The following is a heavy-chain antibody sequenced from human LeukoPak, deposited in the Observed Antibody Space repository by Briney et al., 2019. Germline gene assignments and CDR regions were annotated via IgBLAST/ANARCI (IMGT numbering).Heavy chain of an antibody. CDR2: IYHSGST. CDR3: ARGVAAAVPHYFDY. J-gene: IGHJ4*02. CDR1: GGSISSSNW. D-gene: IGHD6-13*01. Sequence: SETLSLTCAVSGGSISSSNWWSWVRQPPGKGLEWIGEIYHSGSTNYNPSLKSRVTISVDKSKNQFSLKLSSVTAADTAVYYCARGVAAAVPHYFDYWGQGTLVTVSS. V-gene: IGHV4-4*02.